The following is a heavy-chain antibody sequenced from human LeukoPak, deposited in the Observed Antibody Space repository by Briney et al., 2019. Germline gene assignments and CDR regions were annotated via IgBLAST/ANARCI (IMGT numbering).Heavy chain of an antibody. D-gene: IGHD5-18*01. CDR2: IKQDGSEK. J-gene: IGHJ4*02. CDR1: GFTFSSYW. V-gene: IGHV3-7*01. Sequence: GGSLRLSCAASGFTFSSYWMNWVRQAPGKGLEWVANIKQDGSEKYYVDSVKGRFTISRDNAKNSLYLQMNILRAEDTAVYYCAGVALTATFDYWGQGTLVTVSS. CDR3: AGVALTATFDY.